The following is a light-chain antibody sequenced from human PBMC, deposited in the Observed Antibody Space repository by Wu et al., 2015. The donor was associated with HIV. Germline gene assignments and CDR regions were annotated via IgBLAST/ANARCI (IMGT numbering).Light chain of an antibody. V-gene: IGKV1-39*01. CDR3: QQSYTVPVT. J-gene: IGKJ4*01. CDR2: ATS. Sequence: DIQMTQSPSSLSASVGGRVTITCRTSQSISTFLNWYQQKPGKAPKLLIYATSTLQSGVPSRFSGSGFGTDFTLTISSLQREDFATYYCQQSYTVPVTFGGGTKVEIK. CDR1: QSISTF.